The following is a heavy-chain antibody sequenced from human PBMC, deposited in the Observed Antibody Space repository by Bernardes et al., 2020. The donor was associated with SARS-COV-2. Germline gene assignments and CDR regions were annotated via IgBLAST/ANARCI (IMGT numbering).Heavy chain of an antibody. CDR1: GFTVSSNY. V-gene: IGHV3-53*04. CDR2: IYSGGST. D-gene: IGHD3-10*01. CDR3: ARDQAYYYGSGPVGSYYYYGMDV. J-gene: IGHJ6*02. Sequence: GGSLRLSCAASGFTVSSNYMSWVRQAPGKGLEWVSVIYSGGSTYYADSVKGRFTISRHNSKNTLYLQMNSLGAEDTAVYYCARDQAYYYGSGPVGSYYYYGMDVWGQGTTVTVSS.